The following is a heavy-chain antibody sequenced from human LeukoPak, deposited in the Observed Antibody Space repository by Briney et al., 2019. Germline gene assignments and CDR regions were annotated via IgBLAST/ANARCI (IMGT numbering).Heavy chain of an antibody. D-gene: IGHD1-26*01. Sequence: GGSLRLSCVGSGFTFSHYSVNWVRQAPGKGLEWVSSISTTSMYIYYADSVRGRFTISRDNAKNSLYLQMNSLRAEDTAVYYCAREALPNDYWGQGTLVTVSS. J-gene: IGHJ4*02. CDR3: AREALPNDY. CDR1: GFTFSHYS. V-gene: IGHV3-21*01. CDR2: ISTTSMYI.